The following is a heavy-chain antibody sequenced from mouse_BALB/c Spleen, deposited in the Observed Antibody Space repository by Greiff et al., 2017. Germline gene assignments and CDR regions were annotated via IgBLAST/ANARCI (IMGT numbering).Heavy chain of an antibody. Sequence: EVKVVESGGGLVKPGGSLKLSCAASGFAFSSYDMSWVRQTPEKRLEWVAYISSGGGSTYYPDTVKGRFTISRDNAKNTLYLQMSSLKSEDTAMYYCARLDYGSSYRDYFDYWGQGTTLTVSS. CDR1: GFAFSSYD. V-gene: IGHV5-12-1*01. J-gene: IGHJ2*01. D-gene: IGHD1-1*01. CDR3: ARLDYGSSYRDYFDY. CDR2: ISSGGGST.